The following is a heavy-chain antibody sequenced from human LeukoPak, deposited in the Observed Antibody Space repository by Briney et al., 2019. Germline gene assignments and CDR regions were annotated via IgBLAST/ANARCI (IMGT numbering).Heavy chain of an antibody. CDR2: IYYSGST. D-gene: IGHD3-3*01. J-gene: IGHJ4*02. V-gene: IGHV4-31*03. CDR1: GRSISSGGYY. CDR3: ARLRCLEQYYFDY. Sequence: SETLSLTCTVSGRSISSGGYYWSWIRQHPGKGLEWIGYIYYSGSTYYNPSLKSRVTISVDTSKNQFSLKLSAVTAADTAVYYCARLRCLEQYYFDYWGQGTLVTVSS.